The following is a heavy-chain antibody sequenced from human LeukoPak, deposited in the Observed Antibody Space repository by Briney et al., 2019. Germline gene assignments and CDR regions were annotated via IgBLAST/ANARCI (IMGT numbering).Heavy chain of an antibody. CDR2: IYTSGST. J-gene: IGHJ4*02. D-gene: IGHD3-10*01. Sequence: SETLSLTCTVSGGSISSYYWSWIRQPPGKGLEWIGYIYTSGSTNYNPSLKSRVTISVDTSKNQFSLKLSSVTAADTAVYYCARRLGVGFDYWGQGTLVTVSS. V-gene: IGHV4-4*09. CDR1: GGSISSYY. CDR3: ARRLGVGFDY.